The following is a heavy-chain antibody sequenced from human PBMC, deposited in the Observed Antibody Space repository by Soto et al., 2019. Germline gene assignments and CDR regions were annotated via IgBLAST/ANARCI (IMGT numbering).Heavy chain of an antibody. CDR3: ARGWGYDSSYSYFDY. V-gene: IGHV1-18*01. CDR1: GYTFKTYG. J-gene: IGHJ4*02. Sequence: GASVKVSCKTSGYTFKTYGISWVRQAPGEGPEWMGWISGYNGNTKYAQKVQGRVTMTTDTSTSTAHMELRSLRSDDTAVYYCARGWGYDSSYSYFDYWGQGSLVTVSS. CDR2: ISGYNGNT. D-gene: IGHD3-22*01.